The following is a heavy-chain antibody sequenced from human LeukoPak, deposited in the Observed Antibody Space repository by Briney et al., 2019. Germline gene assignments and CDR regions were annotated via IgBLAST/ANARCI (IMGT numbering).Heavy chain of an antibody. CDR1: GGSFSGYY. D-gene: IGHD3-22*01. CDR2: INRSGST. J-gene: IGHJ3*02. CDR3: ARGYRITMIVVVIMGAFDI. Sequence: SETLSLTCAVYGGSFSGYYWSWIRQPPGKGLEWIGEINRSGSTNYNPSLKSRVTISVDTSKNQFSLKLSSVTAADTAVYYCARGYRITMIVVVIMGAFDIWGQGTMVTVSS. V-gene: IGHV4-34*01.